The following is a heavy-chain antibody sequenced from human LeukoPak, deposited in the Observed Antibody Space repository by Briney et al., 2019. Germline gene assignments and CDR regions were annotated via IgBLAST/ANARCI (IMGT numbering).Heavy chain of an antibody. Sequence: PGGSLRLSCAASGFTVSSNYMSWVRQAPGKGLEWVSVIYSGGSTYYADSVKGRFTISRDNSKNTLYLQMNSLRAEDTAVYYCVLTYYYDSSGYIFDYWGQGTLVTVSS. CDR1: GFTVSSNY. CDR3: VLTYYYDSSGYIFDY. D-gene: IGHD3-22*01. V-gene: IGHV3-53*01. J-gene: IGHJ4*02. CDR2: IYSGGST.